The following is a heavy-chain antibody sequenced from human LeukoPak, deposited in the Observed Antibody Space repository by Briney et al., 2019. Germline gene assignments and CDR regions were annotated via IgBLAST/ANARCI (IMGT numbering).Heavy chain of an antibody. CDR1: GGSISISSYY. V-gene: IGHV4-39*01. CDR3: ASSRGGYCSGGSCYPLVDY. CDR2: IYYSGST. Sequence: SETLSLTCTVSGGSISISSYYWGWIRQPPGKGLEWIGSIYYSGSTYYNPSLKSRVTISVDTSKNQFSQKLSSVTAADTAVYYCASSRGGYCSGGSCYPLVDYWGQGTLVTVSS. D-gene: IGHD2-15*01. J-gene: IGHJ4*02.